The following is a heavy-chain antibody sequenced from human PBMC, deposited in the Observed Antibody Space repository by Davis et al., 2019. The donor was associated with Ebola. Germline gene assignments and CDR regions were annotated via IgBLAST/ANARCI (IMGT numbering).Heavy chain of an antibody. CDR3: ARGGPHIVVVPAVILTNYYYYMDV. J-gene: IGHJ6*03. V-gene: IGHV3-15*01. CDR2: IKSKTDGGTT. Sequence: GGSLRLSCAASGFTFSNAWMSWVRQAPGKGLEWVGRIKSKTDGGTTDYAAPVKGRFTISRDDSKNTLYLQMNSLKTEDTAVYYCARGGPHIVVVPAVILTNYYYYMDVWGKGTTVTVSS. CDR1: GFTFSNAW. D-gene: IGHD2-2*02.